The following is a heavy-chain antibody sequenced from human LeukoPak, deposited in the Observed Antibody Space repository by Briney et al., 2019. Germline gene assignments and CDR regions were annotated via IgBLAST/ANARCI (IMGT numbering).Heavy chain of an antibody. V-gene: IGHV3-53*01. D-gene: IGHD2-21*01. CDR1: GFTVSSQY. CDR3: ASSVYSGSPTKSFDY. Sequence: GGSLRLSCAASGFTVSSQYMNWVRQAPGKGLEWVSVIHSGGVTYYADSVKGRFTISGDNSKNILYLQMDSLRADDTAIYYCASSVYSGSPTKSFDYWGRGTLITVSS. J-gene: IGHJ4*02. CDR2: IHSGGVT.